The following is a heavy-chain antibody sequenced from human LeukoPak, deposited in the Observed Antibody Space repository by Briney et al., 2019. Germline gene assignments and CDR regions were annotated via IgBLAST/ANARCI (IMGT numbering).Heavy chain of an antibody. D-gene: IGHD2-2*01. Sequence: ASVKVSCKASGYTFTSYGISWVRQAPGQGLEWMGWISAYNGNTNYAQKLQGRVTMTTDTSTITAYMELRSLRSDDTAVYYCARLVTEYQLRTYYFDYWGQGTLVTVSS. CDR1: GYTFTSYG. V-gene: IGHV1-18*01. CDR2: ISAYNGNT. CDR3: ARLVTEYQLRTYYFDY. J-gene: IGHJ4*02.